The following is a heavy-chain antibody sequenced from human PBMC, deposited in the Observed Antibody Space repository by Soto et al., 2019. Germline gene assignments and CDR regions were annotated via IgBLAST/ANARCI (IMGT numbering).Heavy chain of an antibody. Sequence: QVQLVESGGGVVQPGRSLRLSCAASGFTFSSYGLHWVRQAPGKGLEWVAVISYDGSNKYYADSVKGRFTISRDNSKNTLYLQMNSLRAEDTAVYYCAKAMGAYYYHYGMDVWGQGTTVTVSS. CDR2: ISYDGSNK. J-gene: IGHJ6*02. CDR3: AKAMGAYYYHYGMDV. CDR1: GFTFSSYG. D-gene: IGHD1-26*01. V-gene: IGHV3-30*18.